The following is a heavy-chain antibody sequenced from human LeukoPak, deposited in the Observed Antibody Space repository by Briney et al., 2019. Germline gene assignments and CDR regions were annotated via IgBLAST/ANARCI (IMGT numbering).Heavy chain of an antibody. D-gene: IGHD2-2*02. J-gene: IGHJ5*02. V-gene: IGHV4-39*01. Sequence: SETLSLTCTVSGGSISSSSYYWGWIRQPPGKGLEWIGSIYYSGSTYYNPSLKSRVTTSVDTSKNQFSLKLSSVTAADTAVYYCARRVVVVPAAINWFDPWGQGTLVTVSS. CDR3: ARRVVVVPAAINWFDP. CDR2: IYYSGST. CDR1: GGSISSSSYY.